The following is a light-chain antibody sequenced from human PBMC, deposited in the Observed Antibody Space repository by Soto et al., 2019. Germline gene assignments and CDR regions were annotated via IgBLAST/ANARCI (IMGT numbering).Light chain of an antibody. CDR2: RND. CDR3: ASWDCSLHRPL. CDR1: ISNTGSNS. V-gene: IGLV1-44*01. Sequence: QSVLSQAPSASGTPGQTVTISCSGSISNTGSNSVDWYQQVPGTAPKLVIYRNDHRPSGVPDRFSGSKSGTSASLAISGLQSEDEAVYYCASWDCSLHRPLFGGGTKVTVL. J-gene: IGLJ2*01.